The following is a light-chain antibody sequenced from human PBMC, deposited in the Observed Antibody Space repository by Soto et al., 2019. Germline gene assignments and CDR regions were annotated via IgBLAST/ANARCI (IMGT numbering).Light chain of an antibody. CDR1: QSVSSSY. J-gene: IGKJ1*01. CDR3: QQRRA. V-gene: IGKV3-20*01. CDR2: GAS. Sequence: EIVLTQSPGTLSLSPGERATLSCRASQSVSSSYLAWYQQKPGQAPRLLIYGASSRATGIPDRFSCSGSETDFTLTISRLEPEDFAVYYCQQRRAFGQGTKVEIK.